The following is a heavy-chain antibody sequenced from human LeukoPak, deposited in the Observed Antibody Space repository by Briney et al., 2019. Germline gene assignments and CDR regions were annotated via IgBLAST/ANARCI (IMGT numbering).Heavy chain of an antibody. D-gene: IGHD1-7*01. CDR1: GFTFSSYS. V-gene: IGHV3-48*01. J-gene: IGHJ6*03. CDR3: ARPRELYYYYYYMDV. Sequence: GGSLRLSCAASGFTFSSYSMNWVRQAPGKGLEWVSYISSSSTIYYADSVKGRFTISRDNAKNSLYLQMNSLRAEDTAVYYCARPRELYYYYYYMDVWGKGTTVTVSS. CDR2: ISSSSTI.